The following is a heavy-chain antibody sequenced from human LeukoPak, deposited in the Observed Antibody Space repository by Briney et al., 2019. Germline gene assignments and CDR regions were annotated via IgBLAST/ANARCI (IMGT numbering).Heavy chain of an antibody. CDR2: INAGNGNT. CDR1: GYTFTSYA. V-gene: IGHV1-3*01. J-gene: IGHJ4*02. D-gene: IGHD3-10*01. Sequence: GESLKISCKASGYTFTSYAMHWVRQAPGQRLEWMGWINAGNGNTKYSQKFQGRVTITRDTSASTAYMELSSVTAADTAVYYCARGDITMVRGVITTPFDWWGQGTLVTVSS. CDR3: ARGDITMVRGVITTPFDW.